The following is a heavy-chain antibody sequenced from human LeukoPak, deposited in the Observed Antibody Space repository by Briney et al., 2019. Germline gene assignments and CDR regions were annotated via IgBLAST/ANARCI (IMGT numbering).Heavy chain of an antibody. J-gene: IGHJ4*02. CDR1: GDSFRSHY. Sequence: SETLSLMCTVSGDSFRSHYWSWVRQPPGKALEWIGYMFYSGSTNYNPSIKGRVAITVDTSKNQFSLMLSSVTAADTAIYYWARVGQWQYYFDYWGQGTQVTVSS. CDR3: ARVGQWQYYFDY. CDR2: MFYSGST. D-gene: IGHD6-19*01. V-gene: IGHV4-59*11.